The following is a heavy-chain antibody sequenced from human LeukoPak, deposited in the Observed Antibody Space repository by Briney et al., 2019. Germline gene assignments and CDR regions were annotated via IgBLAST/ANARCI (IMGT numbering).Heavy chain of an antibody. J-gene: IGHJ4*02. D-gene: IGHD3-22*01. V-gene: IGHV1-69*04. Sequence: ASVKVSCKASGGTFSSYAISWVRQAPGQGLEWMGRIIPILGIANYAQKFQGRVTITADKSTSTAYMELSSLRSEDTAVYYCATESPGATMIVVVIGGGGLDYWGQGTLVTVSS. CDR2: IIPILGIA. CDR1: GGTFSSYA. CDR3: ATESPGATMIVVVIGGGGLDY.